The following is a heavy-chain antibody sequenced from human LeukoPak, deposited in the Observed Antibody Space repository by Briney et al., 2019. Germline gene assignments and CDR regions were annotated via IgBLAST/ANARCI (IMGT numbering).Heavy chain of an antibody. V-gene: IGHV4-34*01. CDR1: GGSFSDYY. D-gene: IGHD3-3*01. CDR2: INHSGST. Sequence: SETLSRTCAVYGGSFSDYYWSWIRQPPGKGLEWIGEINHSGSTNYNPSLKSRVTISVDTSKNQFSLKLSSVTAADTAVYYCARGKAYDFWSGYYFFDYWGQGTLVTVSS. CDR3: ARGKAYDFWSGYYFFDY. J-gene: IGHJ4*02.